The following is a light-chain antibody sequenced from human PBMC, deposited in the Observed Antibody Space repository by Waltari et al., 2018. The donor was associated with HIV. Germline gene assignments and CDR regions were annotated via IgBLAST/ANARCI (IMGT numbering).Light chain of an antibody. CDR3: AAWDDSLSGQVA. J-gene: IGLJ2*01. CDR1: SSNIGSNF. CDR2: KTD. Sequence: QSVLTQPPSASGTPGQRVTISCSGSSSNIGSNFVYWYQRILGTTPKLLIYKTDQGPSGVPDRCSGSKSGTAAALTISGLRSEDEADYFCAAWDDSLSGQVAFGGGTRVTVL. V-gene: IGLV1-47*01.